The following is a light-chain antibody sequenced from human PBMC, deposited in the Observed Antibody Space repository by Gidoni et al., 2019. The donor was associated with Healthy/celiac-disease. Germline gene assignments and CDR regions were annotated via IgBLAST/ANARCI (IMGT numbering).Light chain of an antibody. Sequence: DIQITQSPSSLSASVGDRVTITCQSSNDISNYLNCYHQKPAKAPKLLIYDAANCETGVPSRCSGGGSATDFNFTIISLQPEDIATSYCQQYDNLPLTFGGGTKVDIK. CDR1: NDISNY. J-gene: IGKJ4*01. V-gene: IGKV1-33*01. CDR2: DAA. CDR3: QQYDNLPLT.